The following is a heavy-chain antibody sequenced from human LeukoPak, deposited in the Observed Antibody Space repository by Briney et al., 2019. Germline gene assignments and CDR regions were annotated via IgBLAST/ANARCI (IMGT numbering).Heavy chain of an antibody. J-gene: IGHJ6*03. V-gene: IGHV4-59*01. CDR1: GGSISSYY. D-gene: IGHD6-19*01. CDR2: IYYSGST. Sequence: KLSETLSLTCTVSGGSISSYYWIWIRQPPGKGLEWIGYIYYSGSTNYNPSLKSRVTISVDTSKNQFSLKLSSVTAADTAVYYCARESIAVAGTGYYYYYMDVWGKGTTVTVSS. CDR3: ARESIAVAGTGYYYYYMDV.